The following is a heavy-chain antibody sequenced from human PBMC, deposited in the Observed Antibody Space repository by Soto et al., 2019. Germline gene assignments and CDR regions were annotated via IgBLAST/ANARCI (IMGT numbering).Heavy chain of an antibody. J-gene: IGHJ5*02. V-gene: IGHV1-2*04. D-gene: IGHD3-9*01. CDR3: ARVDYDILTGYLFDP. Sequence: ASVKVSCKASGYTFTGYYMHWVRQAPGQGLEWMGWINPNSGGTNYAQKFQGWVTMTRDTSISTAYMELSRLRSDDTAVYYCARVDYDILTGYLFDPWGQGTLVTV. CDR1: GYTFTGYY. CDR2: INPNSGGT.